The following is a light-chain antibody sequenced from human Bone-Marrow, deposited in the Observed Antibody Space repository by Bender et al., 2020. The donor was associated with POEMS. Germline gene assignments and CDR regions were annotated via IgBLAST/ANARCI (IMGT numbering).Light chain of an antibody. CDR1: SSDVGSYNL. CDR2: EVS. Sequence: QSALTQPASVSGSPGQSITISCTGTSSDVGSYNLVSWYQQHPGKAPKLMIYEVSKRPSGVSNRFSGSKSANTASLTISGLLADDEADYYCCSYAGSTAFYVFGTGTKVTVL. V-gene: IGLV2-23*02. CDR3: CSYAGSTAFYV. J-gene: IGLJ1*01.